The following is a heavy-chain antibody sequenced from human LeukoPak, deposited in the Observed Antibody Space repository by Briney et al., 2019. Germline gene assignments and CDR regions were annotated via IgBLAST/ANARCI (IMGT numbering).Heavy chain of an antibody. J-gene: IGHJ4*02. CDR1: GDSISSGGYY. CDR2: IYYSGNT. D-gene: IGHD3-3*01. V-gene: IGHV4-31*01. CDR3: ARLNDYDFWSGYYHYYFDY. Sequence: SETLSLTCTVSGDSISSGGYYWSWIRQHPGKGLVWIGYIYYSGNTYYNPSLKSTSKNQFSLKLTSVTVADTAVYYCARLNDYDFWSGYYHYYFDYWGQGTLVTVSS.